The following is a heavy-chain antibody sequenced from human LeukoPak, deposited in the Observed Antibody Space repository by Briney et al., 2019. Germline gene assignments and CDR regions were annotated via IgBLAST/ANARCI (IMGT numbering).Heavy chain of an antibody. CDR1: GGPITGHY. CDR3: ARLSSGSHDY. D-gene: IGHD3-10*01. J-gene: IGHJ4*02. V-gene: IGHV4-59*08. CDR2: FYYSGSTT. Sequence: PSETLSLTCSVSGGPITGHYWSWMRQSPEKGLEWIAYFYYSGSTTNYNPSLKSRVTISVDTSKNQFSLNLRSVTAADTAVYYCARLSSGSHDYWGRGTLVTVSS.